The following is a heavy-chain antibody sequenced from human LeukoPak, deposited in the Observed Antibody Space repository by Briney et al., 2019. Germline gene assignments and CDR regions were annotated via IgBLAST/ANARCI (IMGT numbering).Heavy chain of an antibody. CDR1: GGTFSSYA. CDR2: IIPIFGTA. Sequence: ASVKVSCKASGGTFSSYAISWVRQAPGQGLEWMGGIIPIFGTANYAQKFQGRVTITTDESTSTAYMELSSLRSEDAAVYYCASSYSSGWYGPWGQGTLVTVSS. V-gene: IGHV1-69*05. J-gene: IGHJ5*02. CDR3: ASSYSSGWYGP. D-gene: IGHD6-19*01.